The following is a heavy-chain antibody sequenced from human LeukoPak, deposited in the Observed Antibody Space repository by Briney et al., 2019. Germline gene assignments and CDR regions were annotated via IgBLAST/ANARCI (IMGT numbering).Heavy chain of an antibody. J-gene: IGHJ6*03. CDR1: GYTFTGYY. Sequence: GASVKVSCKASGYTFTGYYMHWVRQAPGQGLEWMGWINPNSGGTNYAQKFQGRVTMTRDTSISTAYMELSRLRSDDTAVYYCARARRDDNTNNYMDVWGKETTVTASS. CDR3: ARARRDDNTNNYMDV. V-gene: IGHV1-2*02. CDR2: INPNSGGT. D-gene: IGHD2-2*01.